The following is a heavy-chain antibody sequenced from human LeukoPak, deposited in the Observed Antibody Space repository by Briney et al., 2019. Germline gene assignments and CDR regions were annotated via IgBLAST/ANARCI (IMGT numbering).Heavy chain of an antibody. V-gene: IGHV3-21*01. CDR2: ISSSSSYI. CDR1: GFTFSSYS. D-gene: IGHD6-19*01. Sequence: GGSLRLSCAASGFTFSSYSMNWVRQAPGKGLEWVSSISSSSSYIYYADSVKGRFTISRDNAKNSLYLQMSSLKAEDTAVYYCARDPATYSSGRWGGFDYWGQGTLVTVSS. J-gene: IGHJ4*02. CDR3: ARDPATYSSGRWGGFDY.